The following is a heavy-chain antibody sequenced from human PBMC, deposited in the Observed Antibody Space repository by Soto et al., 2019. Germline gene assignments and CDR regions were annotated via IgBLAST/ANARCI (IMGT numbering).Heavy chain of an antibody. J-gene: IGHJ6*02. V-gene: IGHV1-69*06. D-gene: IGHD3-3*01. CDR2: IIPIFGTA. Sequence: SVKVSCKASGGTFSSYAISWVRQAPGQGLEWTGGIIPIFGTANYPQKFQGRVTITADKSTSTAYMELSGLRSEDTAVYYCARDGRNYDFWSGYFVHYYGMDVWGQGTTVTGSS. CDR3: ARDGRNYDFWSGYFVHYYGMDV. CDR1: GGTFSSYA.